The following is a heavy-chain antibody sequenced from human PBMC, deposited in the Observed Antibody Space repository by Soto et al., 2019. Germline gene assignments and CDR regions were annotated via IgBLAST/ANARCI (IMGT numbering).Heavy chain of an antibody. J-gene: IGHJ4*02. Sequence: ASVKVSCKASGYTFTGCYMHWVRQAPGQGLEWMGWINPNSGGTNYAQKFQGRVTMTRDTSISTAYMELSRLRSGDTAVYYCARDTATNYNILTGTGDYWGQGTLVTVSS. CDR3: ARDTATNYNILTGTGDY. V-gene: IGHV1-2*02. D-gene: IGHD3-9*01. CDR2: INPNSGGT. CDR1: GYTFTGCY.